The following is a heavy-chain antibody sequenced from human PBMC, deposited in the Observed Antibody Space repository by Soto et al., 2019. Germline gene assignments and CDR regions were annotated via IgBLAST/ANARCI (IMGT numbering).Heavy chain of an antibody. CDR2: ITWNEHK. V-gene: IGHV2-5*01. CDR1: GFSLTTSGLD. CDR3: ARTGAY. J-gene: IGHJ4*02. Sequence: QITLKESGPTLVKPTQTLTLTCTFSGFSLTTSGLDVGWIRQPPGKALEGLALITWNEHKRYSPSLKSRLTIAKDTSKNQVVLTMTNMDPVDTATYSCARTGAYWGQGILVTVSS. D-gene: IGHD1-26*01.